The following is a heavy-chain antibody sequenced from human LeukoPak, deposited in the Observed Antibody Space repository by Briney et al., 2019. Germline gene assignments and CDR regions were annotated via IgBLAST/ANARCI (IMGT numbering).Heavy chain of an antibody. Sequence: PGRSLRLPCAASGFTFSSYGMHWVRQAPGKGLEWVAVISYDGSNKYYADSVKGRFTISRDNSKNTLYLQMNSLRAEDTAVYYCAKGSRLYYYDSSALDYWGQGTLVTVSS. D-gene: IGHD3-22*01. CDR3: AKGSRLYYYDSSALDY. V-gene: IGHV3-30*18. CDR1: GFTFSSYG. CDR2: ISYDGSNK. J-gene: IGHJ4*02.